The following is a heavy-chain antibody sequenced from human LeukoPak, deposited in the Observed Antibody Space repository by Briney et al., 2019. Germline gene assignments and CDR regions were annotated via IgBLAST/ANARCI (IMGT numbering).Heavy chain of an antibody. V-gene: IGHV1-18*01. Sequence: ASVKVSCKTSGYTFSTHDITWLRQAPGQGLEWMGWVSAYIGNTFYAQNLQDRVTMTTDASTSTAYMELRNLESDDTAVYYCAKGQVYLDYWGQGALVTVSS. CDR3: AKGQVYLDY. J-gene: IGHJ4*02. CDR1: GYTFSTHD. CDR2: VSAYIGNT.